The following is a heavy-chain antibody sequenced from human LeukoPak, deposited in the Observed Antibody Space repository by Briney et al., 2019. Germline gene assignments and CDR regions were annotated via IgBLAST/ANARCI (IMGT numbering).Heavy chain of an antibody. CDR3: ARRSLDV. CDR1: GGSFSGYY. J-gene: IGHJ6*04. V-gene: IGHV4-34*01. Sequence: SETLSLTCAVYGGSFSGYYWSWIRQPPGKGLEWIGEINHSGSTNYNPSLKTRVTISVDTSKNQFSLKLSSVTAADTAVYCCARRSLDVWGKGTTVTISS. CDR2: INHSGST.